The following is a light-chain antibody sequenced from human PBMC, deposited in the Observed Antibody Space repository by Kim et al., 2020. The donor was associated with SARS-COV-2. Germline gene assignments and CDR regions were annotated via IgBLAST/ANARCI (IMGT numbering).Light chain of an antibody. CDR1: QYINTY. V-gene: IGKV1-39*01. Sequence: DIQMTQSPSSLSASVGDRVTITCRASQYINTYLSWYQQKTPAKAPKLLLFDASRLHGGAPSRFSGSGSGTDFTLTISSLQPEDFATYYCQQSITFPITFGQGTRLEIK. J-gene: IGKJ5*01. CDR3: QQSITFPIT. CDR2: DAS.